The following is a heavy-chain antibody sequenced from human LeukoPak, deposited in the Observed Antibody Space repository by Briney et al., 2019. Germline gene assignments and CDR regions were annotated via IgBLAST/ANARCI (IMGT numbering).Heavy chain of an antibody. D-gene: IGHD6-19*01. CDR1: GFTFSSYA. Sequence: PGGSLRLSCAASGFTFSSYAMSWVRQAPGKGLEWVSAISGSGGSTYYADSVKGRFTISRDNSKNTLYLQMNSLRAEDTAVYYCAKTRIAVAGTDLLPAFDYWGQGTLVTVSS. CDR3: AKTRIAVAGTDLLPAFDY. V-gene: IGHV3-23*01. J-gene: IGHJ4*02. CDR2: ISGSGGST.